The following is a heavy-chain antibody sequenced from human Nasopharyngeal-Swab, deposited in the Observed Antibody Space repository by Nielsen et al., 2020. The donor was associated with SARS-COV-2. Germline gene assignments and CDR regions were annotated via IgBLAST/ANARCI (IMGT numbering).Heavy chain of an antibody. J-gene: IGHJ4*02. CDR3: TTDRYSSSWYNAINY. Sequence: WIRQPPGKGLEWVGFIRSKAYGGTTEYAASVKGRFTISRDDSKSIAYLQMNSLKTEDTAVYYCTTDRYSSSWYNAINYWGQGTLVTVSS. CDR2: IRSKAYGGTT. V-gene: IGHV3-49*02. D-gene: IGHD6-13*01.